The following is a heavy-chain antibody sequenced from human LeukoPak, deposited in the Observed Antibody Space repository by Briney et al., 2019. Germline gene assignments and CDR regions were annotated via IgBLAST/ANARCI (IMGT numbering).Heavy chain of an antibody. V-gene: IGHV4-30-2*01. D-gene: IGHD4-23*01. CDR3: ARDLLNEGNHLDY. Sequence: SQTLSLTCAVSGGSISSDGNSWSWIRQPPGKGLEWIGYIYHSGSTYYNPSLKSRVTISVDRSKNQFSLKLSSVTAADTAVYYCARDLLNEGNHLDYWGQGTLVTVSS. J-gene: IGHJ4*02. CDR1: GGSISSDGNS. CDR2: IYHSGST.